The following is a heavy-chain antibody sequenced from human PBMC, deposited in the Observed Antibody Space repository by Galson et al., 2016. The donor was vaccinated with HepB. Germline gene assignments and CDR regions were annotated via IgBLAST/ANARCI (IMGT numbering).Heavy chain of an antibody. CDR2: ISWNSGGN. J-gene: IGHJ3*02. Sequence: SLRLSCAASGFIFDDHAMHWVRQTPRKGLEWVAGISWNSGGNAYGDSVKGRFTISRDNAKNSLYLEMNSLRPEDTALYYCAKDKADGDHERGAFDIWGQGTMVIVSS. CDR1: GFIFDDHA. D-gene: IGHD4-17*01. V-gene: IGHV3-9*01. CDR3: AKDKADGDHERGAFDI.